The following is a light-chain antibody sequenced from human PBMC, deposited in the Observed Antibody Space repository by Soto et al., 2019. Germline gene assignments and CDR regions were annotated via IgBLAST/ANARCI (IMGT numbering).Light chain of an antibody. Sequence: EIVLTQSPATLSLYKGERATLSCRASQGVSSYLAWYQQKPGQAPRLLIYDASNRATGIPARFSGSGPGTDFTLTISSLEPEDFAVYDCQQRSNLPFTCGPGTKVDIK. CDR1: QGVSSY. J-gene: IGKJ3*01. CDR2: DAS. CDR3: QQRSNLPFT. V-gene: IGKV3D-11*01.